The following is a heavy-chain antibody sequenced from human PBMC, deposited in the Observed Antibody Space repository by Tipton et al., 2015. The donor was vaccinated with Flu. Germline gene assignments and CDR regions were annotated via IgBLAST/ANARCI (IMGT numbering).Heavy chain of an antibody. D-gene: IGHD3-10*01. CDR1: GGSIRTSGYY. CDR3: ARDRGFSNWFDP. V-gene: IGHV4-31*03. Sequence: TLSLTCSVSGGSIRTSGYYWSWIRQLPGKGLEWFGDIYHSGSSDYNPSLRSRVTLSLDTSKNQFSLGLTSVTAADTAVYYCARDRGFSNWFDPWGQGTLVTVSS. J-gene: IGHJ5*02. CDR2: IYHSGSS.